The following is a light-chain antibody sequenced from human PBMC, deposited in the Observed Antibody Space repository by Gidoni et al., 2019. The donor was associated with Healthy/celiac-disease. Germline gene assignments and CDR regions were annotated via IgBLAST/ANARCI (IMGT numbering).Light chain of an antibody. CDR3: QQYDNLPTS. J-gene: IGKJ4*01. CDR1: QDISKY. Sequence: IQLTQSPSSLSASVGDRVTITCQASQDISKYLNWYQHKPVKAPKLLIYDASNLETGVPSKFSGSGSGTDFNFTISSLKPEYIATYYCQQYDNLPTSFGGGTKVEIK. CDR2: DAS. V-gene: IGKV1-33*01.